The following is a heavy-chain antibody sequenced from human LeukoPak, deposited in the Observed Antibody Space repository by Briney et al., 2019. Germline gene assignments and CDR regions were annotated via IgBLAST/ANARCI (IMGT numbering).Heavy chain of an antibody. CDR3: ARGKYDFWGGSTFDY. Sequence: GGSLRLSCAASGFTFSSYEMNWVRQAPGKGLEWMAVISNDGRNKYYADSVKGRFAISRDNNKKTVFLQMNSLTAEDTAVYYCARGKYDFWGGSTFDYWGQGTLVTVSS. J-gene: IGHJ4*02. CDR1: GFTFSSYE. V-gene: IGHV3-30*09. CDR2: ISNDGRNK. D-gene: IGHD3-3*01.